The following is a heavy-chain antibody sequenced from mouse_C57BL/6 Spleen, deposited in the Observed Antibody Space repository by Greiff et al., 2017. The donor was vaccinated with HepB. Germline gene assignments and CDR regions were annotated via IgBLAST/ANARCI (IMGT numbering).Heavy chain of an antibody. V-gene: IGHV1-52*01. CDR3: AIYYDYDGAWFAY. J-gene: IGHJ3*01. Sequence: QVQLQQPGAELVRPGSSVKLSCKASGYTFTSYWMHWVKQRPIQGLEWIGNIDPSDSETHYNQKFKDKATLTVDKSSSTAYMQLSSLTSEDSAVYYCAIYYDYDGAWFAYWGQRTLVTVSA. CDR2: IDPSDSET. CDR1: GYTFTSYW. D-gene: IGHD2-4*01.